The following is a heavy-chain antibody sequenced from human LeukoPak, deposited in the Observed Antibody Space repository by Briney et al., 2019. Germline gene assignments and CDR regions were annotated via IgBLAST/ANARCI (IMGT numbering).Heavy chain of an antibody. D-gene: IGHD2-15*01. CDR1: GFTFSSYA. J-gene: IGHJ4*02. CDR3: VSYCSGGSCSDY. V-gene: IGHV3-64D*09. Sequence: PGGSLRLSCSASGFTFSSYAMHWVRQAPGKGLEHVSSISSNGGSIYYADSLRGRFTISRDNSKNTLYLQMSSLRAEDTAVYYCVSYCSGGSCSDYWGQGTLVTVSS. CDR2: ISSNGGSI.